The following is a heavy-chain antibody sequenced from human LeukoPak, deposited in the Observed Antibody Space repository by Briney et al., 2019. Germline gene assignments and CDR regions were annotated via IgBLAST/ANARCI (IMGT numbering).Heavy chain of an antibody. D-gene: IGHD2/OR15-2a*01. J-gene: IGHJ4*01. V-gene: IGHV3-30*02. CDR2: VGYDATNK. Sequence: GGSLRLSCAASGFTFSSYGMHWVRQAPGEGLEWVAYVGYDATNKYYADSVKGRFTISRDTSENTVHLQMNSLRTADTALYYCARDLXDKYYXAYWGHXTLVXVSS. CDR3: ARDLXDKYYXAY. CDR1: GFTFSSYG.